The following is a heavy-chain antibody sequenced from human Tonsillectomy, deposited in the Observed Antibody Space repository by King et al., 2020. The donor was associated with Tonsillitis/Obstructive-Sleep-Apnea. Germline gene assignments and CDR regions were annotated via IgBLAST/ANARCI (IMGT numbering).Heavy chain of an antibody. V-gene: IGHV4-59*01. J-gene: IGHJ6*03. CDR3: ARVGDLGYCSSTSCYSHQDWYYYYYMDV. D-gene: IGHD2-2*02. CDR1: GGSISNYY. Sequence: QLQESGPGLVKPSETLSLTCTVSGGSISNYYWSWFRQPPGKGLEWIGYIYCSGITNYNPSLKSRVTISVAASKNEFSLKLSSVTAADTAVYYCARVGDLGYCSSTSCYSHQDWYYYYYMDVWGKGTSVTVSS. CDR2: IYCSGIT.